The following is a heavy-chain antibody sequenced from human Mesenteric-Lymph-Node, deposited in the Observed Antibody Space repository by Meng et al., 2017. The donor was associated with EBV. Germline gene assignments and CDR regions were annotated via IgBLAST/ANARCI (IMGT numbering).Heavy chain of an antibody. D-gene: IGHD3-22*01. CDR2: ISSSSTYI. Sequence: VQRVEAGGCLVKPGGSLILCCAASGFTFSDYNMLWVRQAPGKGLEWVSSISSSSTYIYYADSVKGRFTISRDNAKNSLYLQMISLRPEDAAVYYCAVETSGYYYPTWFDPWGQGTLVTVSS. CDR1: GFTFSDYN. CDR3: AVETSGYYYPTWFDP. J-gene: IGHJ5*02. V-gene: IGHV3-21*01.